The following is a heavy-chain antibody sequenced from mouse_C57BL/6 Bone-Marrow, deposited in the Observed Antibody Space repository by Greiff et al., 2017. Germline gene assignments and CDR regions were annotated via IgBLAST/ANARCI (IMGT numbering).Heavy chain of an antibody. Sequence: EVQVVEPGAELVRPGSSVKMSCKTSGYTFTSYGINWVKQRPGQGLAWIGYIHIGNGDAEYNVKLKGKATLTSDTSSSTAYMQLSSLTSEDSAIYVCARDALFAYRGQVSLVTVSA. CDR2: IHIGNGDA. CDR3: ARDALFAY. CDR1: GYTFTSYG. V-gene: IGHV1-58*01. J-gene: IGHJ3*01.